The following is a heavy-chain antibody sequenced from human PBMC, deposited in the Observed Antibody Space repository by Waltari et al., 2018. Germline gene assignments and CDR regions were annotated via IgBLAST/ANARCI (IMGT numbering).Heavy chain of an antibody. D-gene: IGHD1-1*01. CDR1: GYTFTAYF. V-gene: IGHV1-2*02. CDR2: PDPKTGDR. J-gene: IGHJ4*02. CDR3: VRDVNDDPRGDY. Sequence: QVQLVQSGTEVTKPGASVEVSCQAFGYTFTAYFLHWVRQAPGQGLEWMGWPDPKTGDRNSAPRFQGRVTMTRDTSINTAYLKVTSLKSDDTAVYYCVRDVNDDPRGDYWGQGTLVTVSS.